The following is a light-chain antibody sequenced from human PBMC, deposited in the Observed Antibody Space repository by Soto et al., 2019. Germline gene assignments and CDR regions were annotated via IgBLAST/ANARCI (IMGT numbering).Light chain of an antibody. V-gene: IGKV3-20*01. J-gene: IGKJ1*01. CDR2: GAS. CDR3: QQYGSSPVT. CDR1: QSVSSSY. Sequence: EIVLTQSPGTLSLSPGERATLSCRASQSVSSSYLAWYQQKPGQATRLLIYGASSRATGIPDRFSGSGSGTDFTLTISRLEPEDFAVYYCQQYGSSPVTFGQGTKVEIK.